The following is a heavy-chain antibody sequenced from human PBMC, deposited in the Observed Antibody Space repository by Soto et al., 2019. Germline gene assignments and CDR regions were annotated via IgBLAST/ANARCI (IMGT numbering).Heavy chain of an antibody. CDR3: ARMRTGTAYMDL. J-gene: IGHJ6*03. V-gene: IGHV1-2*04. CDR1: GYTFTGYY. D-gene: IGHD1-1*01. CDR2: INPNSGGT. Sequence: ASVKVSCKASGYTFTGYYMHWVRQAPGQGLEWMGWINPNSGGTNYAQKFQGWVTMTRDTSISTAYMELSRLRSDDTAVYYCARMRTGTAYMDLWGKGTKVTVSS.